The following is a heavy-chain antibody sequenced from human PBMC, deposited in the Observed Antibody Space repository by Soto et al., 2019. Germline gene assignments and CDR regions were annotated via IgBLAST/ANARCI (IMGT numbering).Heavy chain of an antibody. V-gene: IGHV4-4*02. CDR2: IFHTGGT. CDR3: ARVFSSGSGWMYYFDF. CDR1: SDSIAGENW. J-gene: IGHJ4*02. D-gene: IGHD6-25*01. Sequence: QLQLQESGPGLVKPSETLSLTCTVSSDSIAGENWWSWVRQPPGMGLEWIGEIFHTGGTNYNPSLEGRVTMEVDKSKNQVSLKVISAPAADTPDYYCARVFSSGSGWMYYFDFWGQGTLVSVSS.